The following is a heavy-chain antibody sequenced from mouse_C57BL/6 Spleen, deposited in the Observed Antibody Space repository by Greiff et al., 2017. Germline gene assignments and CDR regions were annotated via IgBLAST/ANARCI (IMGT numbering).Heavy chain of an antibody. CDR1: GYTFTSFW. Sequence: QVQLQQPGAELVKPGASVKLSCKASGYTFTSFWMQWLKQMPGQGLEWIGEIVPSVSYTNYNQKFKGKATLTVDTSSSTAYMQLSSLTSEDSAVYYCARGRTMVTTFDYWGQGTTLTVSS. CDR3: ARGRTMVTTFDY. J-gene: IGHJ2*01. CDR2: IVPSVSYT. V-gene: IGHV1-50*01. D-gene: IGHD2-2*01.